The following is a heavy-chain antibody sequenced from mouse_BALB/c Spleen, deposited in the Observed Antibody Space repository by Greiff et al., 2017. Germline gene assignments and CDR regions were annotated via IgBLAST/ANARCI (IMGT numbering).Heavy chain of an antibody. V-gene: IGHV1-14*01. CDR3: ARGVGPSWFAY. Sequence: VQLQQSGPELVKPGASVKMSCKASGYTFTSYVMHWVKQKPGQGLEWIGYINPYNDGTKYNEKFKGKATLTSDKSSSTAYMELSSLTSEDSAVYCCARGVGPSWFAYWGQGTLVTVSA. J-gene: IGHJ3*01. CDR2: INPYNDGT. D-gene: IGHD4-1*01. CDR1: GYTFTSYV.